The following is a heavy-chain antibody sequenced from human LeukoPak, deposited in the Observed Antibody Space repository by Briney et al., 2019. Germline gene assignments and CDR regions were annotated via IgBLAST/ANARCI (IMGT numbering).Heavy chain of an antibody. Sequence: SETLSLTCTVSGGSISNYYWTWIRQPPGKGLEWIGFISYSGNTNYNPSLKSRVTISLDTSKNQFSLKLISVTAADTAVYYCARGVGSGYTDYWGQGALVAVSS. CDR2: ISYSGNT. V-gene: IGHV4-59*01. D-gene: IGHD3-22*01. J-gene: IGHJ4*02. CDR1: GGSISNYY. CDR3: ARGVGSGYTDY.